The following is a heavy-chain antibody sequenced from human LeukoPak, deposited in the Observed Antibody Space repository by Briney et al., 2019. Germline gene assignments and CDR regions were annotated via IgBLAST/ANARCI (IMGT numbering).Heavy chain of an antibody. V-gene: IGHV4-34*01. CDR1: GGSFSGYY. Sequence: PSETLSLTCAVYGGSFSGYYWSWIRQPPGKGLEWIGEINHSGSTKYNPSLKSRVTISVDTSKNQFSLKLSSVTAADTAVYYCATPKRTYYYGSGSYPHFDYWGQGTLVTVSS. CDR2: INHSGST. D-gene: IGHD3-10*01. CDR3: ATPKRTYYYGSGSYPHFDY. J-gene: IGHJ4*02.